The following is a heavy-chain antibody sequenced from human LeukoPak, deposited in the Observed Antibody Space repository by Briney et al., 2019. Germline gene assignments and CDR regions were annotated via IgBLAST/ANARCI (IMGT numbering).Heavy chain of an antibody. J-gene: IGHJ6*02. CDR2: ISDSGAST. Sequence: GGSLRLSCAASGFTFSSYAMNWVRQTPGKGLEWVSSISDSGASTYYADSVKGRFTISRDNSKNTLYLQMNSLRAEDTAVYYCAKDFTAVVPAAILPYYYYGMDVWGQGTTVTVSS. D-gene: IGHD2-2*01. V-gene: IGHV3-23*01. CDR3: AKDFTAVVPAAILPYYYYGMDV. CDR1: GFTFSSYA.